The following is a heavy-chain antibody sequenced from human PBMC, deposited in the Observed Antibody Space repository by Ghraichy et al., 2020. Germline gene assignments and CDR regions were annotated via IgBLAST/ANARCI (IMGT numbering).Heavy chain of an antibody. D-gene: IGHD3-3*01. CDR2: MNPNSGNT. CDR1: GYTFTSYD. Sequence: ASVKVSCKASGYTFTSYDINWVRQATGQGLEWMGWMNPNSGNTGYAQKFQGRVTMTRNTSISTAYMELSSLRSEDTAVYYCARERWSGYYEIYYYYYMDVWGKGTTVTVSS. CDR3: ARERWSGYYEIYYYYYMDV. J-gene: IGHJ6*03. V-gene: IGHV1-8*01.